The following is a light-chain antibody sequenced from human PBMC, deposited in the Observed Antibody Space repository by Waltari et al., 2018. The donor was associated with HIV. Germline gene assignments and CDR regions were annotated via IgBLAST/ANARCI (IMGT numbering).Light chain of an antibody. Sequence: DIVLTQTPLSAAFTVGQSASLTFRSSQSLVHENGNTYLSLFYQRPGEPPRLLIYRVSLRLPGVPDRFSGGGAGTQFTLKITSVEADDVGMYYCMQVRSYPRTFGQGTKVEI. CDR1: QSLVHENGNTY. CDR2: RVS. V-gene: IGKV2-24*01. J-gene: IGKJ1*01. CDR3: MQVRSYPRT.